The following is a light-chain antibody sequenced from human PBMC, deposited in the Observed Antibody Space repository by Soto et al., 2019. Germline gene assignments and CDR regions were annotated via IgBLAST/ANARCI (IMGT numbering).Light chain of an antibody. CDR1: SNDVGGYNL. Sequence: HSALTQPASVSGSPGQSITISCTGTSNDVGGYNLVSWYQQHPGKAPKLIIYEGTKRPSGVSDRFSGSRYGNTASLTISALQAEDEADYSCCSFAGGATFVFGGGTKLTVL. CDR2: EGT. V-gene: IGLV2-23*03. J-gene: IGLJ2*01. CDR3: CSFAGGATFV.